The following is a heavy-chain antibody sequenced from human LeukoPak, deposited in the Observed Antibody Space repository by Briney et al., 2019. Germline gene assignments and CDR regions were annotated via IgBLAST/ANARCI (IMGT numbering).Heavy chain of an antibody. CDR2: IYYSGST. CDR3: ARRVAVAGTGWFDP. Sequence: PSETLSLTCTVSGGSISSYYWSWIRQPPGKGLEWIGYIYYSGSTNYNPSLKSRVTISVGTSKNQFSLKLSSVTAADTAVYYCARRVAVAGTGWFDPWGQGTLVTVSS. J-gene: IGHJ5*02. V-gene: IGHV4-59*08. CDR1: GGSISSYY. D-gene: IGHD6-19*01.